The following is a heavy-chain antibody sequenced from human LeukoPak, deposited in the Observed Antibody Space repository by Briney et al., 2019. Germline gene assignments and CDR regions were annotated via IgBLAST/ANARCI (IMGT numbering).Heavy chain of an antibody. V-gene: IGHV1-24*01. CDR2: FDPEDGET. Sequence: ASVKVSCKVSGYTLTELSMHWVRQAPGKGLEWMGGFDPEDGETIYAQKFQGRVTMTEDTSTDTAYMELGSLRSEDTAVYYCALSWPVPAVIDAFDIWGQGTMVTVSS. J-gene: IGHJ3*02. D-gene: IGHD2-2*01. CDR1: GYTLTELS. CDR3: ALSWPVPAVIDAFDI.